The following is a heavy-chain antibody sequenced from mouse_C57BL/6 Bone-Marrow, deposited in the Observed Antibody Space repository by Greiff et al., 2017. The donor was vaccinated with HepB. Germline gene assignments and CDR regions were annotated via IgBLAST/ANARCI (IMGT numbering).Heavy chain of an antibody. CDR3: ARDRGVYYGNYVNAMDY. CDR2: ISDGGSYT. J-gene: IGHJ4*01. CDR1: GFTFSSYA. Sequence: EVKLVESGGGLVKPGGSLKLSCAASGFTFSSYAMSWVRQTPEKRLEWVATISDGGSYTYYPDNVKGRFTISRDNAKNNLYLQMSHLKSEDTAMYYCARDRGVYYGNYVNAMDYWGQGTSVTVSS. V-gene: IGHV5-4*01. D-gene: IGHD2-1*01.